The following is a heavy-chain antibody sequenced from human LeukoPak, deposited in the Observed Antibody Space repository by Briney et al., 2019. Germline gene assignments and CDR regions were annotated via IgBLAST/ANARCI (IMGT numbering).Heavy chain of an antibody. CDR2: ISSSGSTI. CDR1: GFSFSRYA. J-gene: IGHJ4*02. Sequence: TGGSLRLSCAASGFSFSRYAMIWVRQAPGKGLEWVSYISSSGSTIYYADSVKGRFTISRDNAKNSLYLQMNSLRAEDTAVYYCARDPRLMSNYDSGSYYSDYWGQGTLVSVSS. CDR3: ARDPRLMSNYDSGSYYSDY. D-gene: IGHD3-10*01. V-gene: IGHV3-48*03.